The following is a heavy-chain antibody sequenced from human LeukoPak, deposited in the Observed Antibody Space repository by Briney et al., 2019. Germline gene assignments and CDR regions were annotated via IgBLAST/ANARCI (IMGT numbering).Heavy chain of an antibody. CDR3: ERGSSGFNWFDP. CDR2: IYTSGST. J-gene: IGHJ5*02. Sequence: SETLSLTCTVSGGSISSGSYYWSWIRQPAGKGLEWIGRIYTSGSTNYNPSLKSRVTRSVDTPKNQFSLKLSSVTAADTAVYYCERGSSGFNWFDPWGQGTLVTVSS. D-gene: IGHD3-22*01. CDR1: GGSISSGSYY. V-gene: IGHV4-61*02.